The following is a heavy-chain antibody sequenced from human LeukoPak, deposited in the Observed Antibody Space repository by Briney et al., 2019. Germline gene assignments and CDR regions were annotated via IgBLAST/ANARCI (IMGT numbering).Heavy chain of an antibody. CDR3: ARGAYYYGSNYYMDV. J-gene: IGHJ6*03. D-gene: IGHD3-10*01. Sequence: SETLSLTCTVSGYSISSGYYWGWIRQPPGKGLEWIGSIYHSGSTYYNPSLKSRVTISVDTSKNQFSLKLSSVTAADTAVYYCARGAYYYGSNYYMDVWGKGTTVTISS. CDR2: IYHSGST. CDR1: GYSISSGYY. V-gene: IGHV4-38-2*02.